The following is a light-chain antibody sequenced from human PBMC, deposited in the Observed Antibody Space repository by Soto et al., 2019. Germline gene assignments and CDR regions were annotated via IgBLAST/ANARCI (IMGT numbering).Light chain of an antibody. Sequence: DIQMTQSPSSLSASVGDRVTITCRASQDITDSLAWFQQKPGKAPKSLIYAVSSLQSGVPSKFSGSGSGTDFTLTISSLQPEDFATYYCQQYNSYPITFGQGTRLEIK. J-gene: IGKJ5*01. CDR3: QQYNSYPIT. V-gene: IGKV1-16*02. CDR2: AVS. CDR1: QDITDS.